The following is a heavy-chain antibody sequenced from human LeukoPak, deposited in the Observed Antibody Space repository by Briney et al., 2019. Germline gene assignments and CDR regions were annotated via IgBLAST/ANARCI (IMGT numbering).Heavy chain of an antibody. J-gene: IGHJ2*01. V-gene: IGHV1-8*01. Sequence: ASVKVSCKASGYPFTTYDINWVRKATGQGLEWMGWMNPSSGYTGYSQKFQGRVTMTRITSITTAYRELSSLRSEDTAVYYCARISDHNWYFDLWGRGTLVTVSS. CDR3: ARISDHNWYFDL. D-gene: IGHD1-14*01. CDR2: MNPSSGYT. CDR1: GYPFTTYD.